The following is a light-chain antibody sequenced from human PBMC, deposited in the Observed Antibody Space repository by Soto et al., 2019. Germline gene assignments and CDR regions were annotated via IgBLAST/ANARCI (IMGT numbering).Light chain of an antibody. CDR2: GAS. V-gene: IGKV3-15*01. CDR3: QKYNNWPPLT. J-gene: IGKJ4*01. Sequence: EIVMTQSPATLSVSPGERATLSCRASQSVSSNLAWYKQKPGQAPRLLIYGASTRATGIPARFSGSGSGTEFTLTISSLQSEDLAVYYCQKYNNWPPLTFGGGTKVEIK. CDR1: QSVSSN.